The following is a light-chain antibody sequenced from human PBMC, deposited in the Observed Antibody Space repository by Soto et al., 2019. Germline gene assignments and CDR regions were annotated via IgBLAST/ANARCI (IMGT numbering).Light chain of an antibody. CDR2: AAS. V-gene: IGKV3-15*01. CDR1: QSVSGN. J-gene: IGKJ2*01. Sequence: ETVMTQSPATLSVSPGERAILSCRASQSVSGNLAWYQQKPGQAPRLLIYAASSRAAGIPPSFSGSGSATELLLTISRLQSEDFAVYCCQQYTNWHPYSFGHGTPLEIK. CDR3: QQYTNWHPYS.